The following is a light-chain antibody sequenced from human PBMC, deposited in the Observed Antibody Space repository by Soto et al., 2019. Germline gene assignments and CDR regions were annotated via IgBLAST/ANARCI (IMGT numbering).Light chain of an antibody. V-gene: IGKV1-5*03. CDR1: QSISSW. CDR2: KAS. J-gene: IGKJ2*02. CDR3: QQGT. Sequence: DIQMTQSPSTLSASVGDRVTITCRASQSISSWLAWYQQKPGKAPKLLSYKASSLDSGVPSRFSGSGSGTEFTLTISSLQPHDFATYYCQQGTFGQGTKLEIK.